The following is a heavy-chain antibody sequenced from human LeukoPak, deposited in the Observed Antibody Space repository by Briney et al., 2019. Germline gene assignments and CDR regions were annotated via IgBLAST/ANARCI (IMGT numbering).Heavy chain of an antibody. CDR2: ISRTGGDT. J-gene: IGHJ4*02. CDR1: GFTFSSSA. D-gene: IGHD6-19*01. CDR3: AKDGVEQWLAYYFDY. V-gene: IGHV3-23*01. Sequence: GGSLRLSCGASGFTFSSSAMCWVRQAPGKGLEWVSGISRTGGDTYYADSVKGRFTISRDTSKNTLLLQMNSLRAEDTALYYCAKDGVEQWLAYYFDYWGQGALVTVSS.